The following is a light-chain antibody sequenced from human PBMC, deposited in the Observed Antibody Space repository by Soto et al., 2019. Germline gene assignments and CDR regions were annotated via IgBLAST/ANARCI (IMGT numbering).Light chain of an antibody. Sequence: QYALTQPASVSGSPGQSITISCTGTNSDIGGYNYVSWYQHHPGKAPKLIIYEVSNRPSGVSNRFSGSKFGNTASLTVSGLQAEDEADYSCCSYSSSGTPKWVFGGGTKLTVL. J-gene: IGLJ2*01. CDR1: NSDIGGYNY. CDR2: EVS. CDR3: CSYSSSGTPKWV. V-gene: IGLV2-14*01.